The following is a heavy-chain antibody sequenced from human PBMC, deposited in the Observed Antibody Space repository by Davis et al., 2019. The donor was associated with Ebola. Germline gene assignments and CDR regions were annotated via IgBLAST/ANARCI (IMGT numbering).Heavy chain of an antibody. CDR1: GFTFSSYA. J-gene: IGHJ4*02. Sequence: GESLKISCAASGFTFSSYAMSWVRQAPGKGLEWVSAISGSGGSTYYADSVKGRFTISRDNSKNTLYLQMNSLRAEDTAVYYCARDWLRLLVYWGQGTLVTVSS. CDR2: ISGSGGST. V-gene: IGHV3-23*01. CDR3: ARDWLRLLVY. D-gene: IGHD5-12*01.